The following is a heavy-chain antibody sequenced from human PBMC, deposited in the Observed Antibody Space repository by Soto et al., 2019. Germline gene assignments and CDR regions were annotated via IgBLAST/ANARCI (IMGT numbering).Heavy chain of an antibody. J-gene: IGHJ4*02. CDR2: IYYSGST. D-gene: IGHD6-13*01. Sequence: QVQLQESGPGLVKPSQTLSLTCTVSGGSISSGGYYWSWIRQHPGKGLEWIGYIYYSGSTYYNPSLNSXXTXSXXTSKHQFSLKLSSVTAADTAVYYCARDVPIAAAGYWGQGTLVTVSS. CDR1: GGSISSGGYY. V-gene: IGHV4-31*03. CDR3: ARDVPIAAAGY.